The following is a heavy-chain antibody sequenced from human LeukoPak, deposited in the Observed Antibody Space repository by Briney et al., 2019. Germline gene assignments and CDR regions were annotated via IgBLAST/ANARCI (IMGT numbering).Heavy chain of an antibody. CDR1: GFTFKKYD. CDR2: IRASGGAT. J-gene: IGHJ4*02. D-gene: IGHD2-15*01. CDR3: AKSGLNRFDY. V-gene: IGHV3-23*01. Sequence: GGSLRLSCAASGFTFKKYDVTWVRQAPGKGLEWVSGIRASGGATYYADSVKGRFNISRDNSENTLYLLMNSLRGEDTAVYYCAKSGLNRFDYWGQGTLVTVSS.